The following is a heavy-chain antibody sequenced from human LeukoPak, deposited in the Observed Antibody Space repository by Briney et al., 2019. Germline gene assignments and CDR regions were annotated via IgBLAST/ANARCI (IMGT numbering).Heavy chain of an antibody. Sequence: GGSLRLSCAASGFTFGGYGMHWVRQAAGKGLEWVAFIRYDGSNKYYADSVKGRFTISRDNSKNTLYLQMNSLRPEDTAVYYCARRPEDCSGNSCYTAPDYWGQGTLVTVSS. D-gene: IGHD2-15*01. CDR3: ARRPEDCSGNSCYTAPDY. J-gene: IGHJ4*02. CDR2: IRYDGSNK. CDR1: GFTFGGYG. V-gene: IGHV3-30*02.